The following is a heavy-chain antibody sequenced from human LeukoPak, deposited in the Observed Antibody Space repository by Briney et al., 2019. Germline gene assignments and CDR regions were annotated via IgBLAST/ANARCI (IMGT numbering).Heavy chain of an antibody. V-gene: IGHV3-21*04. Sequence: GGSLRLSCAVSGFTFSTYTMNWVRQAPGKGLEWVSSISSSSNYIYYADSVRGRFTISRDNAKNSLSLQMNSLRAEDTALYYCARDLADCSGGSCYSQNFDYWGQGTLVTVSS. CDR2: ISSSSNYI. CDR1: GFTFSTYT. D-gene: IGHD2-15*01. CDR3: ARDLADCSGGSCYSQNFDY. J-gene: IGHJ4*02.